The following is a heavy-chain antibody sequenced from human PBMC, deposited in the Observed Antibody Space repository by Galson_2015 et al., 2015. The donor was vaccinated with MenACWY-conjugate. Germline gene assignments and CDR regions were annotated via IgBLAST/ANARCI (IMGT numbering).Heavy chain of an antibody. CDR3: ARWNFDAYGMDV. CDR1: GGSISSYY. J-gene: IGHJ6*02. V-gene: IGHV4-59*08. D-gene: IGHD1-7*01. CDR2: IHYSGST. Sequence: QVQLQESGPGLVKPSETLSLTCTVSGGSISSYYWSWIRQPPGKGLEWIGYIHYSGSTNYTPSLKSRVTISVDTSKNQFSLKLSSVTAADTAVYYCARWNFDAYGMDVWGQGTTVTVSS.